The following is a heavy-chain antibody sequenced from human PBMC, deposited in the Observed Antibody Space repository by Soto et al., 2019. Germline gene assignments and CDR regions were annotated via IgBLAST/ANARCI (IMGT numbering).Heavy chain of an antibody. V-gene: IGHV4-30-4*01. CDR3: ARERNYIVATTWSNWFDP. CDR2: IYYSGST. J-gene: IGHJ5*02. D-gene: IGHD5-12*01. Sequence: QVQLQESGPGLVKPSQTLSLTCTVSGGSISSGDYYWSWIRQPPGKGLEWIGYIYYSGSTYYNPSLKSRVTISVATAQNQFSLKLSSVTAADTAVYYCARERNYIVATTWSNWFDPWGQGTLVTVSS. CDR1: GGSISSGDYY.